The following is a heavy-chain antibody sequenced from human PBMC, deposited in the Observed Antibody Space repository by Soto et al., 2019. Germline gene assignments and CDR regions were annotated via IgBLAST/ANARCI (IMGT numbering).Heavy chain of an antibody. V-gene: IGHV4-39*01. CDR1: GGSISSSSYY. J-gene: IGHJ6*03. CDR3: ARPSMVRGVKAFYYYYYYMDV. D-gene: IGHD3-10*01. Sequence: SETLSLTCTVSGGSISSSSYYWGWIRQPPGKGLEWIGSIYYSGSTYYNPSLKSRVTISVDTSKNQFSLKLSSVTAADTAVYYCARPSMVRGVKAFYYYYYYMDVWGKGTTVTVSS. CDR2: IYYSGST.